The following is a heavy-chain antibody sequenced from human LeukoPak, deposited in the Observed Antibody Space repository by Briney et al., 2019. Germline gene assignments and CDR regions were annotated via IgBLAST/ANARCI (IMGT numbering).Heavy chain of an antibody. D-gene: IGHD6-19*01. Sequence: SETLSLTCTVSGGSISNYHWSWIRQPAGKGLEWIGQIHTSGSTNYNPPLKSRLSMSIDTTEDQVSLTIRSVTAADTAFYYCARRAISSGWSFDYWGQGTLVTVS. CDR2: IHTSGST. CDR1: GGSISNYH. V-gene: IGHV4-4*07. CDR3: ARRAISSGWSFDY. J-gene: IGHJ4*02.